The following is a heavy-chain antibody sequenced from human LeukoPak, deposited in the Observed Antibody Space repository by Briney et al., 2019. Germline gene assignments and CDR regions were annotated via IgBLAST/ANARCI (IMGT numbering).Heavy chain of an antibody. D-gene: IGHD3-3*01. V-gene: IGHV3-20*04. CDR3: AKDHKFTYYDFWSGYPRGVDTAAIDY. Sequence: GGSLRLSCAASGFTFDDYGMSWVRQAPGKGLEWVSGINWNGGSTGYADSVKGRFTISRDNAKNSLYLQMNSLRAEDTAVYYCAKDHKFTYYDFWSGYPRGVDTAAIDYWGQGTLVTVSS. CDR1: GFTFDDYG. CDR2: INWNGGST. J-gene: IGHJ4*02.